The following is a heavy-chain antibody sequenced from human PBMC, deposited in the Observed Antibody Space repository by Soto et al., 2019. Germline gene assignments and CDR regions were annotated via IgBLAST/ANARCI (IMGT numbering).Heavy chain of an antibody. CDR1: GSTFTSYY. J-gene: IGHJ3*02. Sequence: ASVTFSFTASGSTFTSYYMHWVRQAPGQGLEWMGIINPSGGSTSYAQKFQGRVTMTRDTSTSTVYMELSSLRSEDTAVYYCARDSPYYYDSSGYPLNVDAFDIWGQGTMVTVS. CDR2: INPSGGST. D-gene: IGHD3-22*01. CDR3: ARDSPYYYDSSGYPLNVDAFDI. V-gene: IGHV1-46*01.